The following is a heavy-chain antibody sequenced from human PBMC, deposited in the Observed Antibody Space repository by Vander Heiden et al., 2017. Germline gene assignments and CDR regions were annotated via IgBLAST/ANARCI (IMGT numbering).Heavy chain of an antibody. CDR2: IYPGDSDT. D-gene: IGHD3-22*01. CDR3: ARLSGEYYYDSSGYYGANWFDP. Sequence: EVQLVQSGAEVKKPGASLKISCQGSGYSFTSYWIGWVRQMPGKGLEWMGIIYPGDSDTRYSPSFQGQVTISADKSISTAYLQWSSLKASDTAMYYCARLSGEYYYDSSGYYGANWFDPWGQGTLVTVSS. CDR1: GYSFTSYW. V-gene: IGHV5-51*01. J-gene: IGHJ5*02.